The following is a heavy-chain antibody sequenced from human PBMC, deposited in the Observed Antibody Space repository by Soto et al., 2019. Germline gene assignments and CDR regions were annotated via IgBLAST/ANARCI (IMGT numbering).Heavy chain of an antibody. J-gene: IGHJ4*02. Sequence: EVQLVESGGGLVQPGGSLRLSCAASGFTFSSYAMHWVRQAPGKGLEYVSAISSYGGSTYYANSVKGRFTISRDNSKHTLDLQMASLRAEDMAVYYWARDPDSSGYYYFDYWGQGTLVTVSS. CDR2: ISSYGGST. V-gene: IGHV3-64*01. CDR1: GFTFSSYA. D-gene: IGHD3-22*01. CDR3: ARDPDSSGYYYFDY.